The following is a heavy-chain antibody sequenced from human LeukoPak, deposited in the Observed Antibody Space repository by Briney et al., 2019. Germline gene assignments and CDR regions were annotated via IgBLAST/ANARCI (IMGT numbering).Heavy chain of an antibody. CDR3: TRNPGMDV. V-gene: IGHV3-74*01. CDR2: INGDGSSS. CDR1: GFTFSSYN. J-gene: IGHJ6*02. Sequence: GGSPRLSCAASGFTFSSYNMNWVRQAPGKGLEWVSRINGDGSSSTYADSVKGRFTISRDNAKNTLYLQMNSLGTEDTAVYYCTRNPGMDVWGLGTTVTVSS.